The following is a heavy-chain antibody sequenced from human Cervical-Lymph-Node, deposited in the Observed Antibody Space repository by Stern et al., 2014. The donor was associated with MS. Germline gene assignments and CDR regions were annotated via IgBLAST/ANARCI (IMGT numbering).Heavy chain of an antibody. V-gene: IGHV1-69*01. Sequence: QVQLGQSGAAVKRPASSVKVSCQASGGTFNVYAINWLRQAPGQGFEWIGGIIPIPGIANYAQQFQGRVTITADGSTRTSSMHLNSLRSNDAAVYYCARDGRHRDHYGLDVWGQGTTVAVSS. CDR1: GGTFNVYA. D-gene: IGHD5-24*01. J-gene: IGHJ6*02. CDR3: ARDGRHRDHYGLDV. CDR2: IIPIPGIA.